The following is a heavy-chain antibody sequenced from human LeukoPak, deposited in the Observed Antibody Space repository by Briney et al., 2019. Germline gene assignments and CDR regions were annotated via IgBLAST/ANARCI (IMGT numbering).Heavy chain of an antibody. CDR1: GGSFSGYY. CDR3: ARADYYYDSSGHPDY. CDR2: INHSGST. V-gene: IGHV4-34*01. Sequence: PSETLSLTCAVYGGSFSGYYWSWIRQPPGKGLEWIGEINHSGSTNYNPSLKSRVTISVDTSKNQFSLKLSSVTAADTAVYYCARADYYYDSSGHPDYWGQGTLVTVSS. D-gene: IGHD3-22*01. J-gene: IGHJ4*02.